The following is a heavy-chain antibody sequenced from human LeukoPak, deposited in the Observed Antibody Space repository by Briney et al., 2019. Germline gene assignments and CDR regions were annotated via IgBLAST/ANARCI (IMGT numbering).Heavy chain of an antibody. CDR3: AKEGRHYYDSGGRNYHYYYGMDV. CDR1: GFTFSSYG. D-gene: IGHD3-22*01. CDR2: ISYDESNK. J-gene: IGHJ6*02. Sequence: GGSLRLSCAASGFTFSSYGMHWVRQAPGKGLEWVAVISYDESNKYYADSVKGRFTISRDNSKNTLYLQMNSLRADDTAVYYCAKEGRHYYDSGGRNYHYYYGMDVWGQGTTVTVSS. V-gene: IGHV3-30*18.